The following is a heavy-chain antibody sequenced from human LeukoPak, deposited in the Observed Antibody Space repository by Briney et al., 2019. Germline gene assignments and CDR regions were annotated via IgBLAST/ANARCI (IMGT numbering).Heavy chain of an antibody. CDR1: GYTFTSYD. J-gene: IGHJ6*02. D-gene: IGHD6-13*01. V-gene: IGHV1-8*01. CDR3: ARLASSSWPLYYYYGMDV. CDR2: MNPNSGNT. Sequence: ASVKVSCKASGYTFTSYDINWVRQATGQGLEWMGWMNPNSGNTGYAQKFQGGVTMTRNTPISTAYMELSSLRSEDTAVYFCARLASSSWPLYYYYGMDVWGHGTTVTVSS.